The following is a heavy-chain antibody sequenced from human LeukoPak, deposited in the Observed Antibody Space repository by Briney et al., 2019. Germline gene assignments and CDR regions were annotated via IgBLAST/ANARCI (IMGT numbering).Heavy chain of an antibody. CDR2: ISGSGGST. CDR3: AKGGYSSGRRNYFDY. Sequence: GGSLRLSCAASGFTFSSYAMSWVRQAPGKGLEWVSAISGSGGSTYYADSVKGRFTISRDNSKDTLYLQMNSLRAEDTAVYYCAKGGYSSGRRNYFDYWGQGTLVTVSS. D-gene: IGHD6-19*01. J-gene: IGHJ4*02. CDR1: GFTFSSYA. V-gene: IGHV3-23*01.